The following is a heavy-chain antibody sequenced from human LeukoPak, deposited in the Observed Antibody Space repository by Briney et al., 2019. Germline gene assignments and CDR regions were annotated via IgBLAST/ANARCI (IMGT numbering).Heavy chain of an antibody. V-gene: IGHV4-39*01. CDR3: ASPSSWSNFDY. CDR1: GGSISSRSHY. D-gene: IGHD6-13*01. Sequence: SETLSLTCTVSGGSISSRSHYWGWIRQSPGKGLEWIGSIYNSGNTNYNPSLKSRVTISVDTSKNQFSLKLSSVTAADTAVYYCASPSSWSNFDYWGQGSLVTVSS. CDR2: IYNSGNT. J-gene: IGHJ4*02.